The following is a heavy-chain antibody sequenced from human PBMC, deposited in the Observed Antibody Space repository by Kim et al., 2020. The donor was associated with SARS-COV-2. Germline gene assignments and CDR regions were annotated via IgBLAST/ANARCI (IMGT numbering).Heavy chain of an antibody. V-gene: IGHV3-9*01. J-gene: IGHJ4*01. CDR1: GFTFDDYA. CDR3: AKDIGYCGGDCYSGLDY. CDR2: ISWNSGSI. D-gene: IGHD2-21*01. Sequence: GGSLRLSCAASGFTFDDYAMHWVRQAPGKGLGWVSGISWNSGSIGYADSVKGRFTISRDNAKNSLYLQMNSLRAEDTALYYCAKDIGYCGGDCYSGLDY.